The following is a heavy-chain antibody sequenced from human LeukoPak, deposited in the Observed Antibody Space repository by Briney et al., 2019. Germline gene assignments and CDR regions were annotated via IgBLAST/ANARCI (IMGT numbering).Heavy chain of an antibody. CDR2: IKSKTDGGTT. CDR1: GFTASNAW. Sequence: PGGSLRLSCAVSGFTASNAWMSWVRQAPGKGLEWVGRIKSKTDGGTTDYAAHVKGRFTISRDDSNITLDLQMDSLKTECTAENYCTTSGYDKAYCDFWGEGTLVTVSP. D-gene: IGHD3-22*01. V-gene: IGHV3-15*01. J-gene: IGHJ4*02. CDR3: TTSGYDKAYCDF.